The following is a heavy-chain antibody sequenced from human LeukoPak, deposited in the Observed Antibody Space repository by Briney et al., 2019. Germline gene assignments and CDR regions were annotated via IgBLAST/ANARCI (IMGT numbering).Heavy chain of an antibody. J-gene: IGHJ4*02. D-gene: IGHD3-16*01. Sequence: GRSLRLSCAVSGFMFSSYAMHWVRQAPGKGLEWVAVISYDGSNKYYAESVKGRFTISRDNSKNTLYLQMNSLRAEDTAVYYCAREGDVDPCIDYWGQGTLVTVSS. V-gene: IGHV3-30-3*01. CDR1: GFMFSSYA. CDR3: AREGDVDPCIDY. CDR2: ISYDGSNK.